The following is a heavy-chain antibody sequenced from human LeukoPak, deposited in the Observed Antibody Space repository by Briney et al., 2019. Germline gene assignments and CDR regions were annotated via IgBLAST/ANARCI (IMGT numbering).Heavy chain of an antibody. CDR1: GLTFSNYN. CDR2: ITSSSMYI. V-gene: IGHV3-21*01. J-gene: IGHJ3*02. Sequence: GGSLRLSCAASGLTFSNYNMNWVRQTPGKGLEWVSSITSSSMYIYYADSVKGRFTISRDNAKNSLYLQMNSLRAEDTAVYYCARGRYSGSYSDAFDIWGQGTMVTVSS. CDR3: ARGRYSGSYSDAFDI. D-gene: IGHD1-26*01.